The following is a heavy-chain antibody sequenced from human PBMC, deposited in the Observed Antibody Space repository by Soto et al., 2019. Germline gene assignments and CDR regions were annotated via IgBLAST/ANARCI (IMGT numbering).Heavy chain of an antibody. J-gene: IGHJ4*02. CDR2: IYWDDSK. V-gene: IGHV2-5*02. CDR1: GFSLSTSGVG. D-gene: IGHD3-10*01. CDR3: AHKGSGSRAIDY. Sequence: QITLKESGPTLVKPTQTLTLTCTFSGFSLSTSGVGVGWIRQPPGKALEWLAVIYWDDSKTYSPSLKSRLTIPKDTSRAQVVLTMTNMDPVDTATYYCAHKGSGSRAIDYWGQGALVTVSS.